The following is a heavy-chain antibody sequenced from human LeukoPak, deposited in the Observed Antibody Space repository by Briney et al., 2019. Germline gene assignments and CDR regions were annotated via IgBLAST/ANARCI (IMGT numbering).Heavy chain of an antibody. CDR1: GFSFSSYW. CDR3: ARFGYS. V-gene: IGHV3-74*01. Sequence: GVSLRLSCAASGFSFSSYWMHWVRQAPGPGLVWVSRINSDGSSTSYADSVKGRFTISRDNAKNTLYLQMNSLRAEDTAVYYCARFGYSWGQGTLVTVSS. D-gene: IGHD2-2*03. J-gene: IGHJ5*02. CDR2: INSDGSST.